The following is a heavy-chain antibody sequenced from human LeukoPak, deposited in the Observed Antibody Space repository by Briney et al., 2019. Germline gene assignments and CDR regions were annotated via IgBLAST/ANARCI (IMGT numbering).Heavy chain of an antibody. Sequence: SETLSLTCAVYGGSFSGYYWSWIRQPPGKGLEWNGEINHSGSTNYNPSLKSRVTISVDTSKNQFSLKLSSVTAAHTAVYYCARPMVRGAPDDPPLKIFDYWGQGTLVTVSS. D-gene: IGHD3-10*01. CDR3: ARPMVRGAPDDPPLKIFDY. J-gene: IGHJ4*02. CDR2: INHSGST. V-gene: IGHV4-34*01. CDR1: GGSFSGYY.